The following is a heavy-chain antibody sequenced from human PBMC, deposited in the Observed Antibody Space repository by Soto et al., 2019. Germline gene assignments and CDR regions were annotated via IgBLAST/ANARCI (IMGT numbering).Heavy chain of an antibody. V-gene: IGHV4-59*08. D-gene: IGHD3-10*01. J-gene: IGHJ4*02. Sequence: SETLSLTCTVSGGSIGSYYWSWIRQPPGKGLEWIGYIYYSGSTNYNPSLKSRVTISVDTSKNQFSLKLSSVTAADTAVYYCARQAWFGEPWYFDYWGQGTLVTVSS. CDR3: ARQAWFGEPWYFDY. CDR2: IYYSGST. CDR1: GGSIGSYY.